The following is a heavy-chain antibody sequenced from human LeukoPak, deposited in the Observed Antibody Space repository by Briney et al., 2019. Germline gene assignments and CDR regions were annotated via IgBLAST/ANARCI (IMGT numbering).Heavy chain of an antibody. D-gene: IGHD6-19*01. CDR1: RFTFSTYG. Sequence: GGSLRLSCAASRFTFSTYGMSWVRQAPGKGLEWVSAIGGSGGGTYYADSVKGRFTISRDNSKNTLYLQMNSLRAEDTAVYYCAKRGSGWYEDYFYYMDVWGKGTTVTVSS. CDR3: AKRGSGWYEDYFYYMDV. V-gene: IGHV3-23*01. J-gene: IGHJ6*03. CDR2: IGGSGGGT.